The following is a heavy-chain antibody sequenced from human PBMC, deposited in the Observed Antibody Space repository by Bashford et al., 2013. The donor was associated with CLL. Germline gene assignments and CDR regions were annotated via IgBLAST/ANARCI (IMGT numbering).Heavy chain of an antibody. CDR1: GGTFSSYA. V-gene: IGHV1-69*13. J-gene: IGHJ6*01. CDR3: ARVIPDDIVVVPAAIYYYGYGR. Sequence: SVKGLLQGLLGGTFSSYAISWVRQAPGQGLEWMGGIIPIFGYSKLRTEVPRAESRLPADESTSTAYMELSSLRSEDTAVYYCARVIPDDIVVVPAAIYYYGYGRLGGPRDHGHRLL. CDR2: IIPIFGYS. D-gene: IGHD2-2*01.